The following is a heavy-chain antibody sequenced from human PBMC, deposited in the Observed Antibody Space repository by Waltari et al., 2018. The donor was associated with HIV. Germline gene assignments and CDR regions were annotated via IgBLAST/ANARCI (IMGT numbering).Heavy chain of an antibody. D-gene: IGHD5-18*01. CDR2: MNPNRGKT. J-gene: IGHJ5*01. CDR1: GYTFNSYE. Sequence: QMQLVQSGAEVKKPGASVKVSCKASGYTFNSYEINWVRQATGQGLEWVGWMNPNRGKTAYAQIFQGRVTMTSNSSISRAYMELSSLRSEDTAVYYCARGRGYSYGYEDSWGQGTLVTVSS. CDR3: ARGRGYSYGYEDS. V-gene: IGHV1-8*01.